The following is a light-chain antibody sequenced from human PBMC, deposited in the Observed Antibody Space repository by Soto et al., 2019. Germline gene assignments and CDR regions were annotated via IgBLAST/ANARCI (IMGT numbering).Light chain of an antibody. J-gene: IGKJ1*01. V-gene: IGKV3-15*01. CDR1: QRLXSN. Sequence: IVLTQCPATLSVSPGERATLSCRASQRLXSNFGWDQQKPGQAPRLLTXGASTRATGIPARFSGRGSGTEFTLTISSLQSEDFALYYCQQYNNWPTWTFGQGTKVDIK. CDR2: GAS. CDR3: QQYNNWPTWT.